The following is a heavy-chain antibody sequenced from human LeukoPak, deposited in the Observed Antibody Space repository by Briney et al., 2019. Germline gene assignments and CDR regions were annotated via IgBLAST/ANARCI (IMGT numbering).Heavy chain of an antibody. CDR2: FDPEDGET. Sequence: ASVKVSCKVSGYTLAELSMHRVRQAPGKGLEWMGGFDPEDGETIYAQKFQGRVTMTEDTPTDTAYMELSSLRSEDTAVYYCATGNWNDPSRPFDYWGQGTLVTVSS. J-gene: IGHJ4*02. D-gene: IGHD1-1*01. V-gene: IGHV1-24*01. CDR1: GYTLAELS. CDR3: ATGNWNDPSRPFDY.